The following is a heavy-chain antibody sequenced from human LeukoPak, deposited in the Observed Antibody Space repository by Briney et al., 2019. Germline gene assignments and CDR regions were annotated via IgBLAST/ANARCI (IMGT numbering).Heavy chain of an antibody. V-gene: IGHV3-74*01. J-gene: IGHJ6*02. CDR3: ARGGGLDV. CDR2: ISPDGSTT. CDR1: GFTFSSYW. D-gene: IGHD3-16*01. Sequence: PGGSLRLSCAASGFTFSSYWMHWVRQAPRKGLVWVSRISPDGSTTGHADSVKGRFTISRDNAKNSLYLQMSNLRAEDTAVYFCARGGGLDVWGQGATVTVSS.